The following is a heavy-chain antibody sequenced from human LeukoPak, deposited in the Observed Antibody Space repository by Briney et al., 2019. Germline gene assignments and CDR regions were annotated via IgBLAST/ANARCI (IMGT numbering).Heavy chain of an antibody. V-gene: IGHV4-4*07. Sequence: SETLSLTCTVSGGSISSYSWTWIRQPAGKGLEWIGRIYSSGSTKYNPSLKSRVTMSVDTSKNQFSLKLSSVTAADTAVYYCARYCSGGSCYGYYYMDVWSKGTTVTVSS. CDR3: ARYCSGGSCYGYYYMDV. D-gene: IGHD2-15*01. CDR1: GGSISSYS. CDR2: IYSSGST. J-gene: IGHJ6*03.